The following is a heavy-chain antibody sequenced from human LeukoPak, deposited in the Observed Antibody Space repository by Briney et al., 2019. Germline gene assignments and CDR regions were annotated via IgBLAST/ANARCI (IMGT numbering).Heavy chain of an antibody. CDR3: ATDSANVDTAMGFTYYYGMDV. J-gene: IGHJ6*02. CDR2: FDPEDGET. V-gene: IGHV1-24*01. D-gene: IGHD5-18*01. Sequence: GASVKVSCKVSGYTLTELSMHWVRQAPGKGLEWMGGFDPEDGETIYAQKFQGRVTMTEDTSTDTAYMELSSLRSEDTAVYYCATDSANVDTAMGFTYYYGMDVWGQGTTVTVSS. CDR1: GYTLTELS.